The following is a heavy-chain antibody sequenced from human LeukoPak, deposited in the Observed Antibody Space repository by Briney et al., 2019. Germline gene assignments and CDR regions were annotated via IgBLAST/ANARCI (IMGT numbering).Heavy chain of an antibody. Sequence: SETLSRTCAVYGGSFSGYYWSWIRQPPGKGLEWIGEIHHSGSTHYNPSLKSRVVMSVDTSKSQISLKLSSVTAADTAVYYCARSGYGDGDYFDFWGQGILITVTS. CDR1: GGSFSGYY. CDR3: ARSGYGDGDYFDF. D-gene: IGHD4-17*01. V-gene: IGHV4-34*01. J-gene: IGHJ4*02. CDR2: IHHSGST.